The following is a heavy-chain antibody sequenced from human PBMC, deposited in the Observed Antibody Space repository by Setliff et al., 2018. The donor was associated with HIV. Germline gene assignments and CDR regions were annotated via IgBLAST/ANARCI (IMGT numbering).Heavy chain of an antibody. D-gene: IGHD3-10*01. V-gene: IGHV3-74*01. CDR2: INSDGSST. CDR1: GFTFSSYW. J-gene: IGHJ3*02. Sequence: GGSLRLSCAASGFTFSSYWMHWVRQAPGKGLVWVSRINSDGSSTSYADSVKGRFTISRDNVKNTLYLQMNSLRAEDTAVYYCASTPGVRGAFDIWGQGTMVTVSS. CDR3: ASTPGVRGAFDI.